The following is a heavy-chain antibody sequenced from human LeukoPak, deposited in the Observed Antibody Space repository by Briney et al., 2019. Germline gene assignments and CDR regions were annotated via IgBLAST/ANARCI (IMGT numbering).Heavy chain of an antibody. V-gene: IGHV1-69*06. D-gene: IGHD2-15*01. CDR1: GYTFTSYG. CDR3: ARKSNWGGSLLYYMDV. CDR2: IIPIFGTA. Sequence: PAASVKVSCKASGYTFTSYGISWVRQAPGQGLEWMGGIIPIFGTANYAQKFQGRVTITADKSTSTAYMELSSLRSEDTAVYYCARKSNWGGSLLYYMDVWGKGTTVTVSS. J-gene: IGHJ6*03.